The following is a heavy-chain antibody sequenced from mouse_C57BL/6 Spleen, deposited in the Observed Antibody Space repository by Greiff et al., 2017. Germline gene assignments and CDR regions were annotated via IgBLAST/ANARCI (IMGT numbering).Heavy chain of an antibody. CDR2: IYPGSGSI. CDR1: GYTFTEYT. J-gene: IGHJ3*01. D-gene: IGHD1-3*01. Sequence: QVQLQESGAELVKPGASVKLSCKASGYTFTEYTIHWVKQRPGQGLEWIGWIYPGSGSIKYNEKFKDKATLTADKSSSTAYMELSSLTSEDSAVYCCARHEEANNVFAYWGQGTLVTVSA. V-gene: IGHV1-62-2*01. CDR3: ARHEEANNVFAY.